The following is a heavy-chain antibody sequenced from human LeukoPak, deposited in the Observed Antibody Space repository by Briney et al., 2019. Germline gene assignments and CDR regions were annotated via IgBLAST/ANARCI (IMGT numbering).Heavy chain of an antibody. J-gene: IGHJ5*02. CDR3: AREPDA. CDR1: GGSISGSIYY. Sequence: NPSQTLSLTCSVWGGSISGSIYYWGWIRQPPAKGLEWLATVNDGARALYSPPLRSRPPTSVDPSKHQSPLRLTSVTAAHPAVYYCAREPDAWGQGPLVTVSS. CDR2: VNDGARA. V-gene: IGHV4-39*06.